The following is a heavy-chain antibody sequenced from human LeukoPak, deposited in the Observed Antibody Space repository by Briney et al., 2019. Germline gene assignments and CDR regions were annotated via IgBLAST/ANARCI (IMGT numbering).Heavy chain of an antibody. V-gene: IGHV3-48*03. Sequence: GGSLRLSCAASGFTFSGYEMNWVRQAPGKGLEWVSYISSSGYGIYYADSVKGRFTISRDNSKNTLYLQMNSLRAEDTAVYYCARDFYGANSGYFDYWGQGTLVTVSS. CDR2: ISSSGYGI. D-gene: IGHD4-23*01. CDR3: ARDFYGANSGYFDY. CDR1: GFTFSGYE. J-gene: IGHJ4*02.